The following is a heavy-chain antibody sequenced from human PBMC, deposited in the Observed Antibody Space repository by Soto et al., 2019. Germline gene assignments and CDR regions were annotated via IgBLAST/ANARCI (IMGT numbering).Heavy chain of an antibody. J-gene: IGHJ5*02. CDR2: MNPNSGNT. Sequence: QVQLVQSGAEVKKPGASVKVSCKASGYTFTSYDINWVRQATGQGLEWMGWMNPNSGNTGYAQKFQGRVTMTRNTSISTAYMELSSLRSEDTAVYYCARVKAQSWSGYYLPASWGQGTLVTVSS. CDR1: GYTFTSYD. CDR3: ARVKAQSWSGYYLPAS. V-gene: IGHV1-8*01. D-gene: IGHD3-3*01.